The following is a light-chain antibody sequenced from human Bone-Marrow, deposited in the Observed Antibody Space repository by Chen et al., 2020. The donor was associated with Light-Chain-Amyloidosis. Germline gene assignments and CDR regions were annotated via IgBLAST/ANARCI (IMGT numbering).Light chain of an antibody. Sequence: NFMLTQPYSVSESPGKTVIISCTRSSGSIATNYVQWSQQRPGSSPTTVIYEDDQRPSGVPDRFSGSIDRSANSASLTISGLNTEDEADYSCQSYQGSSQGLFGGGTKLTVL. CDR3: QSYQGSSQGL. CDR1: SGSIATNY. CDR2: EDD. J-gene: IGLJ3*02. V-gene: IGLV6-57*01.